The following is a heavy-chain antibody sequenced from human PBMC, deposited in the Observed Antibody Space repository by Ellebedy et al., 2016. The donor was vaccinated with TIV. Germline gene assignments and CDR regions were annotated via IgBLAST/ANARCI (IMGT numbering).Heavy chain of an antibody. CDR3: AKDSGKYGWNSEY. V-gene: IGHV3-30-3*01. Sequence: GESLKISCAASGFTFSSYAMHWVRQAPGKGLEWVAFISYDGNNQYYADSVKGRFTISRDNSKNTVYLQMNSLRAEDTAIYYCAKDSGKYGWNSEYWGQGTQVTVSS. J-gene: IGHJ4*02. CDR2: ISYDGNNQ. CDR1: GFTFSSYA. D-gene: IGHD3-10*01.